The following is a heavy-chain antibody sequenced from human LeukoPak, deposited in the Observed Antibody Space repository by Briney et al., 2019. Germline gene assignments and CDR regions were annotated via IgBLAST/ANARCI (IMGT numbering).Heavy chain of an antibody. CDR1: GFTFSSYA. CDR2: FDPEDGET. Sequence: GGSLRLSCAASGFTFSSYAMHWVRQAPGKGLEWMGGFDPEDGETIYAQKFQGRVTMTEDTSTDTAYMELSSLRSEDTAVYYCATAVYGDYYAFDIWGQGTMVTVSS. D-gene: IGHD4-17*01. CDR3: ATAVYGDYYAFDI. J-gene: IGHJ3*02. V-gene: IGHV1-24*01.